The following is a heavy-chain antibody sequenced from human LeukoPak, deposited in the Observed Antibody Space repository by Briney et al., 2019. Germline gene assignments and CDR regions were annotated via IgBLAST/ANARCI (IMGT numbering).Heavy chain of an antibody. J-gene: IGHJ4*02. CDR1: GYTFTGHY. V-gene: IGHV1-2*02. CDR2: INPNSGDT. Sequence: ASVKVSFKASGYTFTGHYMYWVRQAPGQGREGMGWINPNSGDTNYAQKFQGRVTMTSDTSISTAYMDLNRLTSDDTAVYYCARRLTTSQDLDYWGQGTLVTVSS. D-gene: IGHD2-2*01. CDR3: ARRLTTSQDLDY.